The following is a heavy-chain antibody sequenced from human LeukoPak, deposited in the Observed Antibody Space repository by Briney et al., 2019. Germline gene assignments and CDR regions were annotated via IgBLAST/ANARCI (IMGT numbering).Heavy chain of an antibody. CDR2: IYYSGST. CDR1: GGSISSYY. CDR3: ARRARSGYSWFDL. V-gene: IGHV4-59*08. Sequence: SETLSLTCTVSGGSISSYYWSWIRQPPGKGLEWIGYIYYSGSTNYNPSLKSRVTISVDTSKNQFSLKLSSVTAADTAVYYCARRARSGYSWFDLWGQGTLVTVSS. J-gene: IGHJ5*02. D-gene: IGHD3-3*01.